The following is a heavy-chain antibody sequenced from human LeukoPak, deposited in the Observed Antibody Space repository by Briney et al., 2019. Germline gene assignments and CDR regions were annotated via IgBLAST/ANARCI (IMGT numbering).Heavy chain of an antibody. Sequence: SETLSLTCTVSGGSISTNYWNWIRQPPGKGLEWIGYVYNSGSTTYDPSLKSRVTISVDTSKNQLSLRLASVTTGDTAVYYCAKGLYGAAYGYYFDYWGQGTLVTVSS. J-gene: IGHJ4*02. CDR2: VYNSGST. CDR3: AKGLYGAAYGYYFDY. V-gene: IGHV4-59*01. CDR1: GGSISTNY. D-gene: IGHD3-10*01.